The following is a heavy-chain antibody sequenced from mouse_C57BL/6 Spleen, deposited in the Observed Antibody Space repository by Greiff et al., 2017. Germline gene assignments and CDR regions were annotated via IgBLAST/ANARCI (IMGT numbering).Heavy chain of an antibody. D-gene: IGHD1-1*01. CDR1: GYTFTDYY. Sequence: VQLQQSGPELVKPGASVKISCKASGYTFTDYYMNWVKQSHGKSLEWLGAINPNNGGTSYNQKFKGKATLTVDKSSSTAYMELRSLTSEDSAVYYCASTVVATRGYAYWGQGTLVTVSA. CDR3: ASTVVATRGYAY. J-gene: IGHJ3*01. V-gene: IGHV1-26*01. CDR2: INPNNGGT.